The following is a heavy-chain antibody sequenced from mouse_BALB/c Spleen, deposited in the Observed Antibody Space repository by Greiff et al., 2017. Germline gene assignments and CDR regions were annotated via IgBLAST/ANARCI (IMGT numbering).Heavy chain of an antibody. J-gene: IGHJ4*01. CDR3: NGRGDAMDY. CDR1: GFNIKDYY. CDR2: IDPENGDT. V-gene: IGHV14-4*02. Sequence: VQLQQSGAELVRSGASVKLSCTASGFNIKDYYMHWVKQRPEQGLEWIGWIDPENGDTEYAPKFQGKATMTADTSSNTAYLQLSSLTSEDTAVYYCNGRGDAMDYWGQGTSVTVSS.